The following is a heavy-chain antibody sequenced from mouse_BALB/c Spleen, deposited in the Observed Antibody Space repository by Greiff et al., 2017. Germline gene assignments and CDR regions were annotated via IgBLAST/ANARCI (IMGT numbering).Heavy chain of an antibody. CDR1: GFTFSSYA. CDR3: ARDYYGSSYLRAMDY. V-gene: IGHV5-9-4*01. J-gene: IGHJ4*01. Sequence: VQGVESGGGLVKPGGSLKLSCAASGFTFSSYAMSWVRQSPEKRLEWVAEISSGGSYTYYPDTVTGRFTISRDNAKNTLYLEMSSLRSEDTAMYYCARDYYGSSYLRAMDYWGQGTSVTVSS. CDR2: ISSGGSYT. D-gene: IGHD1-1*01.